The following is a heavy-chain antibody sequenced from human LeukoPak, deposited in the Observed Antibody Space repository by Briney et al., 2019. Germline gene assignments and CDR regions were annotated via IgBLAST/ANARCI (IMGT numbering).Heavy chain of an antibody. CDR3: ARLVASLDN. CDR1: GFTVSSNY. Sequence: GGSLRLSCAASGFTVSSNYVTWVRQAPGKGLEWVSVTYADGNTYYADSVKGRFIISRDNSKNTVHLQMSSLRAEDTAVYYCARLVASLDNWGQGALVIVSS. D-gene: IGHD5-12*01. V-gene: IGHV3-66*04. J-gene: IGHJ4*02. CDR2: TYADGNT.